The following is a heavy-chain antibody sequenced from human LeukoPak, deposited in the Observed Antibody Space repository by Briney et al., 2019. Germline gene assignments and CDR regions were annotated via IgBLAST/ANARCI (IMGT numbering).Heavy chain of an antibody. CDR2: ISSGGTT. J-gene: IGHJ3*02. CDR3: ARDSSYYDSSALDAFDI. Sequence: GGSLRLSCAASGFTVSSNYMNWVRQAPGKGLEWVSVISSGGTTYYVDSVKGRFTISRDNPKNTLYLQMNSLRAEDTAVYYCARDSSYYDSSALDAFDIWGQGTMVTVSS. D-gene: IGHD3-22*01. V-gene: IGHV3-53*01. CDR1: GFTVSSNY.